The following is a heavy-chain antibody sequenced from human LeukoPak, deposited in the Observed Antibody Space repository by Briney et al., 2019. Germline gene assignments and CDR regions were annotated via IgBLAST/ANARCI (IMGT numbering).Heavy chain of an antibody. CDR1: GFTFSTYG. CDR3: AKRDLTTEFDY. D-gene: IGHD1-1*01. CDR2: IQPDGNEK. J-gene: IGHJ4*02. Sequence: PEGSLRLSCAASGFTFSTYGMHWVRQAPGKGLEWVALIQPDGNEKYYADSVKGRFTISRDNSKNTLSLQMNSLRSDDTAVYYCAKRDLTTEFDYWGQGTLVTVS. V-gene: IGHV3-30*02.